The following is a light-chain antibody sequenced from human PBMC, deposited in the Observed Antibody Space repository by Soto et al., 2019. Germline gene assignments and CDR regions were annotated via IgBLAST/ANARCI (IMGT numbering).Light chain of an antibody. J-gene: IGKJ5*01. V-gene: IGKV3-11*01. CDR2: DAY. Sequence: VLTQSPVTLSLSPGERATLSCRASQSFRGLLAWYQQKPGQAPRLLIYDAYNRATGIPPRFSGSGSGTDFTLTISSLEPEDSAVYYCQQRHMWPITFGQGTRLEIK. CDR3: QQRHMWPIT. CDR1: QSFRGL.